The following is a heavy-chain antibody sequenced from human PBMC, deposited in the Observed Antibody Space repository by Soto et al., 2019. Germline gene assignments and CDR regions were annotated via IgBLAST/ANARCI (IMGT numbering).Heavy chain of an antibody. V-gene: IGHV1-3*01. Sequence: ASVKVSCKASGYTFTSYAMHWVRQAPGQRLEWTGWINAGNGNTKYSQKFQGRVTTTRDTSASTAYMELSSLRSEDTAVYYCARGGGWYVWFDPWGQGTLVTVSS. CDR1: GYTFTSYA. CDR2: INAGNGNT. CDR3: ARGGGWYVWFDP. J-gene: IGHJ5*02. D-gene: IGHD6-19*01.